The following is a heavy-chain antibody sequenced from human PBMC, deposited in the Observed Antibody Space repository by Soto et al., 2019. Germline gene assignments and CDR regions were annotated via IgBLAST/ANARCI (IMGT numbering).Heavy chain of an antibody. CDR3: ARDSMTSAPGDYGDYGGYYYYGMDV. CDR1: GYTFTSYG. Sequence: AASVKVSCKASGYTFTSYGISWVRQAPGQGLEWMGWISAYNGNTNYAQKLQGRVTMTTDTSTSTAYMELRSLRSDDTAVYYCARDSMTSAPGDYGDYGGYYYYGMDVWGQGTTVTVSS. D-gene: IGHD4-17*01. CDR2: ISAYNGNT. J-gene: IGHJ6*02. V-gene: IGHV1-18*04.